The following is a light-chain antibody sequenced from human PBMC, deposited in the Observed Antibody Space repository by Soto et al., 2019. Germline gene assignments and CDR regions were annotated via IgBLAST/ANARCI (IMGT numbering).Light chain of an antibody. CDR2: AAS. J-gene: IGKJ1*01. CDR1: QGISSY. CDR3: QQYYSYPRT. V-gene: IGKV1-8*01. Sequence: AIRMTQSPSSLSASPGDRVTITCRASQGISSYLAWYQQKPGKAPKLLIYAASTLQGGVPSRFSGSGSGTDFTLTISCLQAEDFATYYCQQYYSYPRTFGQGTKVEIK.